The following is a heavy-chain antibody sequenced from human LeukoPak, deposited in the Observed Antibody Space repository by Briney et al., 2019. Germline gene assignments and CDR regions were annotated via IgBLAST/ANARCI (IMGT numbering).Heavy chain of an antibody. CDR3: AYGDYGPFGY. V-gene: IGHV3-23*01. Sequence: PGGSLRLSCAASGFTFTIYAMSWVRQAPGNGLEWVSAISGSGGSTYYADSVKGRFTISRDNSKNTLYLQMNSLRAEDTAVYYCAYGDYGPFGYWGQGTLVTVSS. CDR2: ISGSGGST. J-gene: IGHJ4*02. CDR1: GFTFTIYA. D-gene: IGHD4-17*01.